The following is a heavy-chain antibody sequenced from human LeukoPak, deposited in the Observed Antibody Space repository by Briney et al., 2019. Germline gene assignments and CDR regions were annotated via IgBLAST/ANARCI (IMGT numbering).Heavy chain of an antibody. J-gene: IGHJ6*03. V-gene: IGHV3-74*01. CDR2: ISSDGRNT. CDR1: GFTHSTYR. CDR3: AIEQGLPVAYYVNV. Sequence: GGSLRLSCAASGFTHSTYRMPWVGQAPGKGLVWVSRISSDGRNTIYADSVKGRFTISRDSANNTLFLQMNSLRGDDTAVYYCAIEQGLPVAYYVNVWCKGTTVTVSS. D-gene: IGHD2-21*01.